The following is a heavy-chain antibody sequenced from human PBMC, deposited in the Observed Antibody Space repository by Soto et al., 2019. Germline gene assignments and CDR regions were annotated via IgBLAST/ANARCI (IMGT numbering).Heavy chain of an antibody. J-gene: IGHJ3*02. Sequence: ASVKVSCKASGYTFTGYYMHWVRQAPGQGLEWMGWINPNSGGTNYAQQFQGRVTMTRDTSISTAYMELSRLRSDDTAVYYCASYDSSGYGGGVDDAFDIWGQGTMVTVSS. CDR2: INPNSGGT. D-gene: IGHD3-22*01. V-gene: IGHV1-2*02. CDR3: ASYDSSGYGGGVDDAFDI. CDR1: GYTFTGYY.